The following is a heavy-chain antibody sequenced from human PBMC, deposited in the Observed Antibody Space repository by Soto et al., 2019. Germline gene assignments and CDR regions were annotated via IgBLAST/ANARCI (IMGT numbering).Heavy chain of an antibody. D-gene: IGHD3-22*01. J-gene: IGHJ4*02. CDR2: IYWNDDK. V-gene: IGHV2-5*01. Sequence: SGPTLVKPTQTLTLTCTVSGLSLSTSGVGVGWIRQPPGKALEWLGFIYWNDDKHYSPSLKSRLTITKDTSKNQVVLTMTNMDPVDTATYYCTHRAGGGYYFSLDYWGQGTLVTVSS. CDR1: GLSLSTSGVG. CDR3: THRAGGGYYFSLDY.